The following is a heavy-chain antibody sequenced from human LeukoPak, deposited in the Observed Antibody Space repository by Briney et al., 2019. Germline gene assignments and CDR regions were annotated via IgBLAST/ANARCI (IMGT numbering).Heavy chain of an antibody. Sequence: PGGSLRLSCAASGFTFSSYAMSWVRQAPGKGLEWVPAISGSGGSTYYADSVKGRFTISRDNSKNTLYLQMNTLRVEDTAVYYCTRDLMDYDVSTGLHHYYMDVWGQGTTVTVSS. J-gene: IGHJ6*02. CDR2: ISGSGGST. V-gene: IGHV3-23*01. D-gene: IGHD3-9*01. CDR3: TRDLMDYDVSTGLHHYYMDV. CDR1: GFTFSSYA.